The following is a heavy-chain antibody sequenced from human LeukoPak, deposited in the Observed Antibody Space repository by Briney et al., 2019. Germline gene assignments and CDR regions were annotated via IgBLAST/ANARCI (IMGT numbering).Heavy chain of an antibody. CDR2: ISAYNGNT. Sequence: ASVKVSCKTSGYTFTSYGISWVRQAPGQGLEWMGWISAYNGNTNYAQKLQGRVTVTTETSTSTAYMELRSPRSDDTAVYYCARLNFGSEDYWGQGTLVTVSS. J-gene: IGHJ4*02. CDR3: ARLNFGSEDY. CDR1: GYTFTSYG. V-gene: IGHV1-18*01. D-gene: IGHD3-10*01.